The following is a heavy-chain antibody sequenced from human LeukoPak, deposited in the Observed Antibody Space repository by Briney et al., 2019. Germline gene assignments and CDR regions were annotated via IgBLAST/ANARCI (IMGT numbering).Heavy chain of an antibody. J-gene: IGHJ4*02. CDR2: ISGSGGST. V-gene: IGHV3-23*01. CDR3: AKDGNWARFEN. CDR1: GFTFSSYG. D-gene: IGHD7-27*01. Sequence: GGSLRLSCAASGFTFSSYGMSWVRQAPGKGLEWVSAISGSGGSTYYADSVKGRFTISRDNSKNTLHLQMNSLRAEDTAAYYCAKDGNWARFENWGQGTLVTVSS.